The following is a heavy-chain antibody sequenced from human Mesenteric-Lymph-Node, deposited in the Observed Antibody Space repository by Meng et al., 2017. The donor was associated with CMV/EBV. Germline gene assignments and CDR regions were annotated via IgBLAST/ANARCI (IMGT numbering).Heavy chain of an antibody. J-gene: IGHJ4*02. D-gene: IGHD4-23*01. CDR2: VYYTGST. CDR3: ARGLTVVTHDY. CDR1: GDSIISYY. V-gene: IGHV4-59*01. Sequence: SETLSLTCTVSGDSIISYYWNWIRLSPGKGLEWIGYVYYTGSTNYNPSLKSRVTISADTSKNQFSLKVNSVTAADTAVYYCARGLTVVTHDYWGQGTLVTVSS.